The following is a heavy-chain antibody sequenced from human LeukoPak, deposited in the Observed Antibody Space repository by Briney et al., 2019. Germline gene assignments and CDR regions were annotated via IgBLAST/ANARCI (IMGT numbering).Heavy chain of an antibody. CDR2: ISGGT. CDR1: GFTFSTYA. V-gene: IGHV3-23*01. CDR3: ARAPSHSPYNFYYMDV. Sequence: PGGSLRLSCAASGFTFSTYAMNWVRQAPGKGLEWVSAISGGTYSADSVRGRFTISRGNSKNTLYLQMNSLRAEDTAVYYCARAPSHSPYNFYYMDVWGKGTTVTVSS. D-gene: IGHD6-13*01. J-gene: IGHJ6*03.